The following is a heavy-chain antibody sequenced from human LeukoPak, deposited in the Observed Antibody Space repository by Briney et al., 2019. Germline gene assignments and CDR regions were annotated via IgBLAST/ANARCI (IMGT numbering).Heavy chain of an antibody. J-gene: IGHJ1*01. CDR1: GFTFSSYA. Sequence: GGSLRLSCAASGFTFSSYAMSWVRQAPGKGLEWVSAVSGSGGSTYYADSVKGRFTISRDNSKNTLYLQMNSLRAEDTAVYYCAKDRYSSGWLGNFQHWGQGTLVTVSS. V-gene: IGHV3-23*01. D-gene: IGHD6-19*01. CDR2: VSGSGGST. CDR3: AKDRYSSGWLGNFQH.